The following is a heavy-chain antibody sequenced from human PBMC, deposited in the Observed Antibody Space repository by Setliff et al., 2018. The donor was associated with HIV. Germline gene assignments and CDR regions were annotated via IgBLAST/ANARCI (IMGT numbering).Heavy chain of an antibody. CDR1: GYSFTNYW. CDR3: ARRYSEDSGYGPRYFDY. CDR2: IYPDDSDT. V-gene: IGHV5-51*01. J-gene: IGHJ4*02. D-gene: IGHD3-22*01. Sequence: GASVKISCKGSGYSFTNYWIGWVRQMPGKGLEWMGVIYPDDSDTRYRPSFEGQVTMSADKSITTAYLQWSSLKASDTAMYYCARRYSEDSGYGPRYFDYWGQGTLVTVSS.